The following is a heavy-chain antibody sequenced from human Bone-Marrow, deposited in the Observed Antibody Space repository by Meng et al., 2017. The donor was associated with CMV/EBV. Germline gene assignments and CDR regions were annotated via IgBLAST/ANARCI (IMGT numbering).Heavy chain of an antibody. CDR2: IRNNGDR. Sequence: EVQLVESGGGLVLPGGSLRLSCAASGFSFSDNHMEWYRQAPGKGLGWIGRIRNNGDRRCAAFVQGRFTVSRDDSKSSLYLQLNSLKTENTAVYYCVRGIADWGQGTLVTVSS. J-gene: IGHJ4*02. CDR3: VRGIAD. V-gene: IGHV3-72*01. CDR1: GFSFSDNH.